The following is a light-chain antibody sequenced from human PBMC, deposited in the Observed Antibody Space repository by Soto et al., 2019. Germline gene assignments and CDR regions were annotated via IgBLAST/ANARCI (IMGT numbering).Light chain of an antibody. CDR3: VLLCSGEWV. CDR1: TGAVTSDYY. V-gene: IGLV7-43*01. J-gene: IGLJ3*02. CDR2: RTN. Sequence: QAVVTQEPSLTVSPGGTVTLTCALTTGAVTSDYYPNWFQRKPGQALRTLIYRTNNQHSWTPARFSGSLLGGKAALTLSGVQHEDEADYYCVLLCSGEWVFGGGTKLTVL.